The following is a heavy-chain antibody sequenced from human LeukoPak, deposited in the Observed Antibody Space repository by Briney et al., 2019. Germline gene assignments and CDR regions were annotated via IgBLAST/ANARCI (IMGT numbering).Heavy chain of an antibody. CDR1: GFTFSSYG. CDR2: ISGSGGST. D-gene: IGHD2-8*02. CDR3: ATYRQVLLPFES. Sequence: GGSLRLSCAASGFTFSSYGMSWVRQAPGKGLEWVSAISGSGGSTYYADSVRGRFTISRGNYKSTLSLQMNSLRAEDTAIYYCATYRQVLLPFESWGQGTLVTVSS. J-gene: IGHJ4*02. V-gene: IGHV3-23*01.